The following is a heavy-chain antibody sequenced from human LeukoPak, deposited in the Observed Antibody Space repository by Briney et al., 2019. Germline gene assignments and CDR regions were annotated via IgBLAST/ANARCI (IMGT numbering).Heavy chain of an antibody. D-gene: IGHD3-10*01. V-gene: IGHV3-23*01. CDR3: AKDIGGSGSLNYYMDV. J-gene: IGHJ6*03. CDR1: GLTFSSYV. CDR2: ISGSGGSP. Sequence: PGGTLRLSCAASGLTFSSYVMRWVRQAPGRGLEWVSAISGSGGSPYYADSVKGRFTISRDNSKNTLYLQMNSLRAEDTAVYYCAKDIGGSGSLNYYMDVWGKGTTVTISS.